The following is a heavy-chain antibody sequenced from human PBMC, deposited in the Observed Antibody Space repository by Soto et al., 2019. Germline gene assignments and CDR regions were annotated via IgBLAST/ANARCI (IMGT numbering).Heavy chain of an antibody. CDR2: INHSGST. CDR3: ARAPGYSSSWYYYYYGVDV. V-gene: IGHV4-34*01. CDR1: GGSFSGYY. Sequence: SETLSLTCAVYGGSFSGYYWSWIRQPPGKGLEWIGEINHSGSTNYNPSLKSRVTISVDTSKNQFSLKLSSVTAADTAVYYCARAPGYSSSWYYYYYGVDVWGQGTTVTVSS. D-gene: IGHD6-13*01. J-gene: IGHJ6*02.